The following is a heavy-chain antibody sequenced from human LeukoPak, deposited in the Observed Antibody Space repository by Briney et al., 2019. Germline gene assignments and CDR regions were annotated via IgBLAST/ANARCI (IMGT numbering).Heavy chain of an antibody. CDR1: GWSFSGYY. CDR2: INHSGST. V-gene: IGHV4-34*01. D-gene: IGHD3-22*01. J-gene: IGHJ4*02. CDR3: ARYDSSGYYLDY. Sequence: SETLSLTCAVYGWSFSGYYWSWIRQPPGKGLEWIGEINHSGSTNYNTSLKSRVTISVDTTNTQFSLKLSSVTAADTAVYYCARYDSSGYYLDYWGQGTLVTVSS.